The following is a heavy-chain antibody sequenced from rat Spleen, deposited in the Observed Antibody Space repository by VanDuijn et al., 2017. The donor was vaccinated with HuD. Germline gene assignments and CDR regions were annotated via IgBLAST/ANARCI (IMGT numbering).Heavy chain of an antibody. CDR3: ARPFGYNGYWYFDC. CDR1: GFTFSNYD. V-gene: IGHV5-25*01. Sequence: EVQLVESGGGLVQPGRSMKLSCAASGFTFSNYDMAWVRQAPTKGLEWVASINYDGSSIYYRDTVKGRFTISRDNAKSTLYLQMDSLRSEDTATYYCARPFGYNGYWYFDCWGPGTMVTVSS. D-gene: IGHD1-9*01. CDR2: INYDGSSI. J-gene: IGHJ1*01.